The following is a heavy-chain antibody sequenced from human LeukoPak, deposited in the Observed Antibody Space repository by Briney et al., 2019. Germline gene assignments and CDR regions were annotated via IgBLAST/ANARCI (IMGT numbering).Heavy chain of an antibody. CDR3: ARGPHSSGDYGHYFDC. CDR2: ISGSGSTI. CDR1: GFNFNNYV. J-gene: IGHJ4*02. V-gene: IGHV3-48*03. D-gene: IGHD3-22*01. Sequence: GGSLRLSCAASGFNFNNYVINWVRQTPGKGLEWMAYISGSGSTIYYAESVQGRFTISRDNAQNSLYLQMNSLRAEDTAIYYCARGPHSSGDYGHYFDCWGLGTLVTVSS.